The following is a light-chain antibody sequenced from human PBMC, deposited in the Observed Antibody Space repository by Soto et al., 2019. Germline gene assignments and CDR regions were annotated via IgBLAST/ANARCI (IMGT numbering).Light chain of an antibody. CDR2: GAS. V-gene: IGKV3-20*01. CDR1: QSVGNNY. J-gene: IGKJ5*01. CDR3: QQYGRSPPLT. Sequence: EIVLTQSPGTLSLSPGERATISCRASQSVGNNYLAWYQQRPGQTPRLLIYGASSRANGIPDRFSGSGSGTDFSLTISTLEPEDFAVYYCQQYGRSPPLTFGQGTRLEIK.